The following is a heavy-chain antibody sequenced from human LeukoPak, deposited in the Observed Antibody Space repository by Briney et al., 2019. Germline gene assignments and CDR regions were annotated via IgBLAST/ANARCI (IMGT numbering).Heavy chain of an antibody. Sequence: ASVKVSCKASGYTFTSNYMNWVRQAPGQGLEWMGIINSTTGSTNYAQRLQGRVTMTRDTSTSTVYMELSSLRSEGTAVYYCARVTGDTAMRDWGQGTLVSVSS. CDR3: ARVTGDTAMRD. J-gene: IGHJ4*02. CDR1: GYTFTSNY. V-gene: IGHV1-46*01. D-gene: IGHD5-18*01. CDR2: INSTTGST.